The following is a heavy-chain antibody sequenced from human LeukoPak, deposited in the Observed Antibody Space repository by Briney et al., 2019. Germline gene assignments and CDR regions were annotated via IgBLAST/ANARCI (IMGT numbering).Heavy chain of an antibody. CDR1: GYTFTSYY. Sequence: ASVKVSCKASGYTFTSYYMHWVRQAPGQGLEWMGLINPSGSSTSYAQKFQGRLSLTRDMSTSTDYMELSSLRSEDTAVYYCARALHYDILTGYYGPDAFDIWGQGTMVTVSS. J-gene: IGHJ3*02. CDR2: INPSGSST. V-gene: IGHV1-46*01. D-gene: IGHD3-9*01. CDR3: ARALHYDILTGYYGPDAFDI.